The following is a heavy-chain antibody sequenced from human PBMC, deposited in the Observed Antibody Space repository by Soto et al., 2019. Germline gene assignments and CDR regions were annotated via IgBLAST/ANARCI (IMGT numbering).Heavy chain of an antibody. Sequence: SETLSLTCTVSGGSISIYYWSWIRHPAGKGMEWIGRIHTTDGTNYNPSLKSRVTMSIGTSNNQFSLKLSSLTAADTAVYYCARALSSAAGHYFDFWGQGTLVTVSS. CDR3: ARALSSAAGHYFDF. V-gene: IGHV4-4*07. D-gene: IGHD6-13*01. CDR1: GGSISIYY. J-gene: IGHJ4*02. CDR2: IHTTDGT.